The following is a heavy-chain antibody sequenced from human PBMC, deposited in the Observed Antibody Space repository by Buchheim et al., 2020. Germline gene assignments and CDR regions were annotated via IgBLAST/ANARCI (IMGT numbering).Heavy chain of an antibody. CDR2: ISSSSDYT. Sequence: EVQLVESGGGLVRSGESLRLSCTASGFTFSSYSMNWVRQAPGKGLEWVSSISSSSDYTYYADSLKGRFTISRDNAKNSLFLQMHSLGADDTAVYYCARDMWDFDLWGQGTL. D-gene: IGHD1-26*01. V-gene: IGHV3-21*01. CDR3: ARDMWDFDL. J-gene: IGHJ4*02. CDR1: GFTFSSYS.